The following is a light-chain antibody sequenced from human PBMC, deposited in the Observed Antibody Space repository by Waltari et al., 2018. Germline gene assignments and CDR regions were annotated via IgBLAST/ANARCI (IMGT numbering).Light chain of an antibody. J-gene: IGLJ3*02. CDR2: VNGDGSH. V-gene: IGLV4-69*01. Sequence: QLVLTQSPSASASLGASVKLTCTLDSGHSSNIIAWLQQQPEKGPGYLLKVNGDGSHSKGAEIPDRFSDSSSGPERYLIISSVQSEDEADYYCQTGGHGTWVFGGGTKLTVL. CDR3: QTGGHGTWV. CDR1: SGHSSNI.